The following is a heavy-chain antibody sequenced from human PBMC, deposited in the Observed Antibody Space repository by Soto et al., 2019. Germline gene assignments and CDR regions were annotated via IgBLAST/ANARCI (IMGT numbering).Heavy chain of an antibody. J-gene: IGHJ5*02. V-gene: IGHV4-34*01. CDR1: GGSFTNYY. CDR2: INHTGNT. D-gene: IGHD3-10*01. Sequence: SETLSLTCAVYGGSFTNYYWSWIRQSPGKGLEWIGEINHTGNTNYNPSLKSRVTISVDTSKNQFSLKVISVTAADTAVYYCGSSPFFRTWGQGTLVTVSS. CDR3: GSSPFFRT.